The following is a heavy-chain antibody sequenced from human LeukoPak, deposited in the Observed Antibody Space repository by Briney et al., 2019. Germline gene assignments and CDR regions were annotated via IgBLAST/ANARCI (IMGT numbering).Heavy chain of an antibody. CDR3: ARGSRLPLDY. V-gene: IGHV4-34*01. CDR1: GGSFTDYY. Sequence: PSETLSLTCAVYGGSFTDYYWSWIRQFPGKGLEWIGEISHSGNTNLNPSLESRVTISMGTSNYQSSLKLTSVTAADTAVYYCARGSRLPLDYWGQGSLVTVSS. J-gene: IGHJ4*02. D-gene: IGHD4-11*01. CDR2: ISHSGNT.